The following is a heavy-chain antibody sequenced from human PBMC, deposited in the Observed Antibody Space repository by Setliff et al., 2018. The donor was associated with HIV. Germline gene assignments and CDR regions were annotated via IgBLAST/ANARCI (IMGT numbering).Heavy chain of an antibody. CDR2: INHSGST. J-gene: IGHJ4*02. V-gene: IGHV4-34*01. D-gene: IGHD1-26*01. Sequence: PSETLSLTCAVYGGSFSGYYWSWVRQPPGKGLEWSGEINHSGSTNYNPSLKSRVTISVDTSKNQLSLKLSSVAAADTAVYYCARGSDWPLGSYFDYWGQGTLVTVSS. CDR3: ARGSDWPLGSYFDY. CDR1: GGSFSGYY.